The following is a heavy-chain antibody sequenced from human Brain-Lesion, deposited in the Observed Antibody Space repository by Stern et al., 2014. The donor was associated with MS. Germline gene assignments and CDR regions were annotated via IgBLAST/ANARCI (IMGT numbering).Heavy chain of an antibody. J-gene: IGHJ6*02. CDR2: INRGSDYI. D-gene: IGHD5-18*01. CDR3: ARVETPLADFYYYYGMDV. CDR1: GFTFSSYT. Sequence: VQLLQPGGGLVKPGGSLRLSCAASGFTFSSYTMNWVRQAPGKGLEWVSSINRGSDYIYYADSVKGRFTISRDNAKNSLYLQMNNLRAEDTALYYCARVETPLADFYYYYGMDVWGQGTTVTVSS. V-gene: IGHV3-21*01.